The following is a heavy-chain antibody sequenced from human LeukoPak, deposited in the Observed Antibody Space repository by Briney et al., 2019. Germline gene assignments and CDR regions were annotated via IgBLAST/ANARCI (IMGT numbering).Heavy chain of an antibody. D-gene: IGHD3-10*01. CDR3: ARERMYSGSGSTFPYYDY. Sequence: GGSLRLPCAASGFTFSSYWMSWVRQSPGKGLEWVANIKPDGSEKYYVDSVKGRFTISRDNAKNALFLEMNSLRAEDTDVYYCARERMYSGSGSTFPYYDYWGQGTLVTVSS. CDR1: GFTFSSYW. V-gene: IGHV3-7*01. J-gene: IGHJ4*02. CDR2: IKPDGSEK.